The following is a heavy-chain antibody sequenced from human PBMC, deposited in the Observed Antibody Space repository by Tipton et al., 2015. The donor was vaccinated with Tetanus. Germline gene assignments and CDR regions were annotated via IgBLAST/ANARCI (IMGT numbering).Heavy chain of an antibody. V-gene: IGHV3-7*01. J-gene: IGHJ4*02. CDR2: IRQDGSEK. Sequence: SLRLSCAASGFTFSNYWMHWVRQAPGKGLEWVANIRQDGSEKYYSDSVKGRFTISRDNSKNTLYLQMNSLRAEDTAVYYCARDPLGHFDYWGQGTLVTVSS. CDR1: GFTFSNYW. D-gene: IGHD7-27*01. CDR3: ARDPLGHFDY.